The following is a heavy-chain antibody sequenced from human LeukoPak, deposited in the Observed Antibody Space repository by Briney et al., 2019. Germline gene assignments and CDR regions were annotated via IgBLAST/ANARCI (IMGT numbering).Heavy chain of an antibody. CDR1: GGSISSGSYY. CDR3: ARDGYGGNPDY. J-gene: IGHJ4*02. Sequence: PSQTLSLTCTVSGGSISSGSYYWSWIRQPAGKGLEWIGRIYTSGSTNYNPSLKSRVTISVDTSKNQFSLKLSSVTAADTAVYYCARDGYGGNPDYWGQGTRVTVSS. CDR2: IYTSGST. D-gene: IGHD4/OR15-4a*01. V-gene: IGHV4-61*02.